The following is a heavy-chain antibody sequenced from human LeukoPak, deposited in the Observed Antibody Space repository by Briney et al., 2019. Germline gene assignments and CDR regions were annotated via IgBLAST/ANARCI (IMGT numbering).Heavy chain of an antibody. J-gene: IGHJ4*02. CDR1: GGSISSYY. V-gene: IGHV4-59*01. CDR3: AREATDWYYFDY. CDR2: IYYSGST. Sequence: PSETLSLTCTVSGGSISSYYWSWIRQPPGKGLEWIGYIYYSGSTNYNPSLKSRVTISVDTSKNQFSLKLSSVTAADTAVYYCAREATDWYYFDYWGQGILVTVSS. D-gene: IGHD2-21*02.